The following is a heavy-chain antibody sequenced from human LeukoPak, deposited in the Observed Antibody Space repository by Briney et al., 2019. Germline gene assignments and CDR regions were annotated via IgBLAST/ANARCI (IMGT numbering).Heavy chain of an antibody. CDR1: GGTFSSYA. CDR2: VIPIFGTA. V-gene: IGHV1-69*13. Sequence: SVKVSCKASGGTFSSYAISWVRQAPGQGLEWMGGVIPIFGTANYAQKFQGRVTITADESTSTAYMELSSLRSEDTAVYYCARVTTDIVVVPAALDVWGQGTTVTVSS. J-gene: IGHJ6*02. CDR3: ARVTTDIVVVPAALDV. D-gene: IGHD2-2*01.